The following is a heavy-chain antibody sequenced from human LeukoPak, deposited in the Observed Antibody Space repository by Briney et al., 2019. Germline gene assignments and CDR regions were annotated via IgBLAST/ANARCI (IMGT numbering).Heavy chain of an antibody. CDR3: ARDGHNIVFSAVLWTGGGYFDY. J-gene: IGHJ4*02. V-gene: IGHV3-30*01. CDR2: MSYDGSDN. Sequence: PGRSLRLSCAASGFTFSSYTMHWVRQAPGKGLEWVAVMSYDGSDNYYADSVKGRFTISRDNSRTTLYLQMNSLRAEDTAVYYCARDGHNIVFSAVLWTGGGYFDYWGQGTLVTVSS. CDR1: GFTFSSYT. D-gene: IGHD5-12*01.